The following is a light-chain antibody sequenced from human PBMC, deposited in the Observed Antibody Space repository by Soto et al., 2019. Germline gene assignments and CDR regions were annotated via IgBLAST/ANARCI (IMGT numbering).Light chain of an antibody. CDR1: QGIRND. CDR3: LQDYNYPLT. J-gene: IGKJ2*01. Sequence: AIQMTQSPSSLSASVGDRVTITCRASQGIRNDLGWYQQKPGKAPTLLIYAASTLQSGVPSRFSGSGSGTDFTLTITSLQPEDFATYYCLQDYNYPLTFGQGTKLEIK. V-gene: IGKV1-6*01. CDR2: AAS.